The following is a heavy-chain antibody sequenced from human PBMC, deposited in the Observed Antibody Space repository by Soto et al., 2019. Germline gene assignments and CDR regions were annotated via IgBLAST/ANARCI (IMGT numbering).Heavy chain of an antibody. CDR3: ARCPHSAGYYDFWSGPPLVGMDV. J-gene: IGHJ6*02. Sequence: ASVKVSCKASGYTFTSYGISWVRQAPGQGLEWMGWISAYNGNTNYAQKLQGRVTMTTDTSTSTAYMELRSLRSDDTAVYYCARCPHSAGYYDFWSGPPLVGMDVWGQGTTVTVSS. CDR1: GYTFTSYG. CDR2: ISAYNGNT. V-gene: IGHV1-18*01. D-gene: IGHD3-3*01.